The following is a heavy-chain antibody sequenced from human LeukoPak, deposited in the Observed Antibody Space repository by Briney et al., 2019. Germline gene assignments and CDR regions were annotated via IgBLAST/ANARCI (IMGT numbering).Heavy chain of an antibody. CDR2: IKQDGSEK. D-gene: IGHD6-19*01. J-gene: IGHJ4*02. CDR1: GFTFSYCW. CDR3: ARPPPRRDGSGWNYFDY. Sequence: PGGSLRLSCAASGFTFSYCWMSWVRQAPGKGLELVANIKQDGSEKNYVDSVKGRFTISRDNAKNSLYLQMNSLRAEDTAVYYCARPPPRRDGSGWNYFDYWGQGTLVTVSS. V-gene: IGHV3-7*04.